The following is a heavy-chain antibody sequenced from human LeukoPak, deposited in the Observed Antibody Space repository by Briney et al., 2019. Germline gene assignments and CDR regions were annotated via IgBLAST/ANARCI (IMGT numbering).Heavy chain of an antibody. D-gene: IGHD6-6*01. CDR2: LWYDGRRT. J-gene: IGHJ6*02. Sequence: PGGSLRLSCAASGFSFSSYGMHWVRQAPGKGLEWVAVLWYDGRRTNYVDPVMGRFTISRDNSKNTLYLQMNSLRAEDTALYYCAKYSSSTNYYFGMDVWGQGTTVTVSS. CDR1: GFSFSSYG. V-gene: IGHV3-33*06. CDR3: AKYSSSTNYYFGMDV.